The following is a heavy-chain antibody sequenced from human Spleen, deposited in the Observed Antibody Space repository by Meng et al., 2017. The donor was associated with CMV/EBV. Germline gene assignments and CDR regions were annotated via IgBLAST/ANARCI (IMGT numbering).Heavy chain of an antibody. CDR3: AKGGQEVPLTRRFDY. Sequence: SGFTFSGYWMHWVRQAPGKGLEWVSIIGADSGGIQYGDSVKGRFTISRDNSKNTLYLRVDSLRVEDTAIYFCAKGGQEVPLTRRFDYWGQGTLVTVSS. V-gene: IGHV3-21*04. J-gene: IGHJ4*02. CDR1: GFTFSGYW. D-gene: IGHD2-15*01. CDR2: IGADSGGI.